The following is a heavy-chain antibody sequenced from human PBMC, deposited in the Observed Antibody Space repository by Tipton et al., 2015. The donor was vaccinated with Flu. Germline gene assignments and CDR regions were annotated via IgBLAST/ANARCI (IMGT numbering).Heavy chain of an antibody. D-gene: IGHD7-27*01. CDR1: GGSFSDYY. Sequence: GLVKPSETLSLTCAVYGGSFSDYYWSWIRQSPEKGLEWIGEIHHSGSTKYNPSLRSRVTISVDASKNQFSLKLSSVTAADTALYYCARDSNLGQSYYFDYWGQGTLVTVSS. J-gene: IGHJ4*02. CDR3: ARDSNLGQSYYFDY. CDR2: IHHSGST. V-gene: IGHV4-34*01.